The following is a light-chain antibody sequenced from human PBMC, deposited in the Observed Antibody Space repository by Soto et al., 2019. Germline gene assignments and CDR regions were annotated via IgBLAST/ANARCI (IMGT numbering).Light chain of an antibody. J-gene: IGLJ2*01. CDR2: EVS. CDR3: SSYTTNSIPVV. Sequence: QSVLTQPASVSGSPGQSITISCTGSSSDVGGYNYVSWYQQYPGRSPKLMIFEVSLRPAGVSNRFSGSKSGNTASLNISGLQSEDEADYYCSSYTTNSIPVVFGGGTKLTVL. CDR1: SSDVGGYNY. V-gene: IGLV2-14*01.